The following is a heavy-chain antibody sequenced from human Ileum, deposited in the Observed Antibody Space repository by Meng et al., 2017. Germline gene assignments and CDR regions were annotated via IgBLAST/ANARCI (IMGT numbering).Heavy chain of an antibody. CDR1: GYTFTGYY. CDR3: ARDYHCSGGSCYDCFDP. D-gene: IGHD2-15*01. J-gene: IGHJ5*02. V-gene: IGHV1-18*04. CDR2: VSTWNGQT. Sequence: ASVKVSCKASGYTFTGYYMHWVRQAPGQGLEWMGWVSTWNGQTNYAQKLQGRVTMTTDTSTSTAYMELRSLTSDDTAVYYCARDYHCSGGSCYDCFDPWGQGTLVTVSS.